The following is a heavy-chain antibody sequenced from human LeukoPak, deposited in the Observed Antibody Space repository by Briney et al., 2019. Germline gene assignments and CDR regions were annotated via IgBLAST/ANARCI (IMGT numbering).Heavy chain of an antibody. J-gene: IGHJ4*02. Sequence: QPGGSLSLSCSGSGFTFSSYAIHWVRQAPGKGLQYVSGISSNGGNTYNADSVKGRFTISRDNSKNTVDLQMSSLRAEDTAVYYCVKRSGLYFDYWGQGTLVTVSS. D-gene: IGHD1-26*01. CDR1: GFTFSSYA. V-gene: IGHV3-64D*09. CDR3: VKRSGLYFDY. CDR2: ISSNGGNT.